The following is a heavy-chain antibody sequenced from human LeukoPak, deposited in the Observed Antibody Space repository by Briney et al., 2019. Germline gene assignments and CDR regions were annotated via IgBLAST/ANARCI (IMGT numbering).Heavy chain of an antibody. CDR1: GGTFSSYA. J-gene: IGHJ4*02. D-gene: IGHD6-13*01. CDR2: ISTYNGNT. V-gene: IGHV1-18*01. Sequence: ASVKVSCKASGGTFSSYAISWVRQAPGQGLEWTGWISTYNGNTNYAQKLQGRVTMTTDTSTSTAYMELRSLRSDDTAVYYCARVHSSSWYSVDYWGQGTLVTVSS. CDR3: ARVHSSSWYSVDY.